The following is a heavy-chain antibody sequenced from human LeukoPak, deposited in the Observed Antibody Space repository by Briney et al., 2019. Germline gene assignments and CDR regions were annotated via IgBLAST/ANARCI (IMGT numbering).Heavy chain of an antibody. CDR3: VREVAVSGTENGAFNV. V-gene: IGHV3-64*04. CDR1: GFTFSSYA. Sequence: GGSLRLSCSASGFTFSSYAMHWVRQAPGKGLEYVSVISSNGGSTYYADSVKGRLTISRDNSENTLHLQMNSLRAEDTAVYFCVREVAVSGTENGAFNVWGPGTTVTVSS. CDR2: ISSNGGST. J-gene: IGHJ6*02. D-gene: IGHD6-19*01.